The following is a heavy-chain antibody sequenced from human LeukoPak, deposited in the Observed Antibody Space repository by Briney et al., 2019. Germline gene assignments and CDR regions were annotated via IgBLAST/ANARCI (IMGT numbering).Heavy chain of an antibody. Sequence: GGSLRLSCAASGFTFSSYGMHWVRQAPGKGLEWVAVISYDGSNKYYADSVKGRFTISRDNSKNTLYLQMNSLRAEDTAVYYCAKDMEVGATTYIWDYWGRGTLVTVSS. CDR2: ISYDGSNK. D-gene: IGHD1-26*01. V-gene: IGHV3-30*18. CDR3: AKDMEVGATTYIWDY. J-gene: IGHJ4*02. CDR1: GFTFSSYG.